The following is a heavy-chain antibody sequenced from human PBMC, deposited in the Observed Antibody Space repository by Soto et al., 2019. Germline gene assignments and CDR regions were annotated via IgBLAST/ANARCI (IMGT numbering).Heavy chain of an antibody. CDR2: IKSKTDGGTT. V-gene: IGHV3-15*07. CDR3: TTEAGYDYYDSSGYYH. J-gene: IGHJ5*02. Sequence: PGGSLRLSCAASGFTFSNAWMNWVRQAPGKGLEWVGRIKSKTDGGTTDYAAPVKGRFTISRDDSKNTLYLQMNSLKTEDIAVYYCTTEAGYDYYDSSGYYHWGQGTLVTVSS. CDR1: GFTFSNAW. D-gene: IGHD3-22*01.